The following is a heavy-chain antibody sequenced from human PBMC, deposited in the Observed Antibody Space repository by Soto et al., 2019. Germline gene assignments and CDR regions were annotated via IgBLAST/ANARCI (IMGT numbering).Heavy chain of an antibody. Sequence: GASVKVSCKASGYTFISSYMHWVRQAPGQGLEWMGIINPSGGSTNYAQKLQGRVAMTRDTSTSTVYMELNSLRSEDTAVYYCARPPYPVCINAVCSPIDYPGKGTLVTV. CDR2: INPSGGST. CDR3: ARPPYPVCINAVCSPIDY. D-gene: IGHD3-10*02. CDR1: GYTFISSY. J-gene: IGHJ4*02. V-gene: IGHV1-46*01.